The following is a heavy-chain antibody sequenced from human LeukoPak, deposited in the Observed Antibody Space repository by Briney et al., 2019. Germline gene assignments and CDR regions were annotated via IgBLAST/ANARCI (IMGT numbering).Heavy chain of an antibody. J-gene: IGHJ3*02. D-gene: IGHD2-15*01. CDR2: IYYSGSI. CDR1: GGSISSYY. V-gene: IGHV4-59*01. CDR3: ARETKYCSGGSCYSDGLDI. Sequence: SETLSLTCTVSGGSISSYYWSWIRQPPGKGLEWIGYIYYSGSINYNPSLKSRVTISVDTSKNQFSLELSSVTAADTAVYYCARETKYCSGGSCYSDGLDIWGQGTMVTVSS.